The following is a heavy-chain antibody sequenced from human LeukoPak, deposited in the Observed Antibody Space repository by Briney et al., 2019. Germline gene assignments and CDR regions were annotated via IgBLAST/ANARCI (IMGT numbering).Heavy chain of an antibody. J-gene: IGHJ4*02. D-gene: IGHD6-19*01. Sequence: ASVKDSCKASGYTFTSSGISWVRQAPGQGLEWMGWISAYNGDTNYAQNLQGRVTMTTDTYPNTAYRELKSMRSDVTAVYYCARDFPGIAMAGTFDYWGQGTLVTVSS. CDR3: ARDFPGIAMAGTFDY. CDR1: GYTFTSSG. CDR2: ISAYNGDT. V-gene: IGHV1-18*01.